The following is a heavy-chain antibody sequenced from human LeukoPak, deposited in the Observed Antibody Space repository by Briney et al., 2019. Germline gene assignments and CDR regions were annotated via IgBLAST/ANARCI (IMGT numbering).Heavy chain of an antibody. CDR3: AREGSNYYYDSSGYLNWFDP. CDR2: IYTSGST. Sequence: SETLSLTCTVSGGSISSSSYYWSWIRQPAGKGLEWIGRIYTSGSTNYNPSLKSRVTMSVDTSKNQFSLKLSSVTAADTAVYYCAREGSNYYYDSSGYLNWFDPWGQGTLVTVSS. V-gene: IGHV4-61*02. J-gene: IGHJ5*02. D-gene: IGHD3-22*01. CDR1: GGSISSSSYY.